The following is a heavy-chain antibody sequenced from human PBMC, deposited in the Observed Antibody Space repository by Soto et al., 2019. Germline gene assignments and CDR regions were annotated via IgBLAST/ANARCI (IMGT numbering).Heavy chain of an antibody. V-gene: IGHV4-39*01. Sequence: SETLSLTCTVSGGSISSSSYYWGWIRQPPGKGLEWIGSIYYSGSTYYNPSLKSRVTISVDTSKNQFSLKLSSVTAADTAVYYCASLGYCSSTSCYTSPYYYYYGMDVWGQGTTVTVS. CDR1: GGSISSSSYY. J-gene: IGHJ6*02. CDR3: ASLGYCSSTSCYTSPYYYYYGMDV. D-gene: IGHD2-2*02. CDR2: IYYSGST.